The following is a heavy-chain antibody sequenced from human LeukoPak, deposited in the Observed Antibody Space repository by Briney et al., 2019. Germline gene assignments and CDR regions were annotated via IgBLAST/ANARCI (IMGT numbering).Heavy chain of an antibody. CDR3: AREQANSYYDFWSGQNSLLDY. J-gene: IGHJ4*02. Sequence: GGSLRLSCAASGFTFTSYWMNWVRQAPGKGLEWVANIKQDGSERYYVDSVKGRFTTSRDNAKNTLYLQMNSLRAEDTAVYYCAREQANSYYDFWSGQNSLLDYWGQGTLVTVSS. D-gene: IGHD3-3*01. CDR2: IKQDGSER. V-gene: IGHV3-7*01. CDR1: GFTFTSYW.